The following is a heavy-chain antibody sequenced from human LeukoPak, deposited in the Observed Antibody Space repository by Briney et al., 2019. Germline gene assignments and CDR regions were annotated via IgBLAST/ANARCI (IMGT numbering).Heavy chain of an antibody. V-gene: IGHV6-1*01. Sequence: SQTLSLTCVISGDSVSSNSAAWNWIRQSPSRGLEWLGRTYYRSKWSNDYAVSVKSRITINPDTSKNQFSLQLNFVTPEDTAVYYCARVLGSSGRIDYWGQGTLVTVSS. CDR1: GDSVSSNSAA. J-gene: IGHJ4*02. CDR2: TYYRSKWSN. CDR3: ARVLGSSGRIDY. D-gene: IGHD6-19*01.